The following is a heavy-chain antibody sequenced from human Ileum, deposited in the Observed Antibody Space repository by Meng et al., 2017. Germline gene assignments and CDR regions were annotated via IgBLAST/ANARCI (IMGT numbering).Heavy chain of an antibody. CDR1: GYTFTDYA. V-gene: IGHV7-4-1*02. J-gene: IGHJ4*02. D-gene: IGHD6-19*01. CDR2: ISTKTANP. Sequence: QVQLVQSGSELKKPGASVKVSCKASGYTFTDYAINWVRQSPGQGLQWVEWISTKTANPAYAQGFTGRFVFSLDTSVSTASLQISSLKAEDTAVYYCARGGSSGWLPDYWGQGTLVTVSS. CDR3: ARGGSSGWLPDY.